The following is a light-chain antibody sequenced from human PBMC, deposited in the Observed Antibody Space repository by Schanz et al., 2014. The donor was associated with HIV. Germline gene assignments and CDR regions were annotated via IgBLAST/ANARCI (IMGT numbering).Light chain of an antibody. CDR3: AAWDDSLSGRV. CDR2: DND. Sequence: QSVLTQPPSVSAAPGQKVTISCSGSSSNIGNNYVSWYQQLPGTAPEFLIYDNDKRPSGIPDRFSGSKSDSSASLAITGLRSEDEADYYCAAWDDSLSGRVFGGGTKLTVL. V-gene: IGLV1-51*01. J-gene: IGLJ3*02. CDR1: SSNIGNNY.